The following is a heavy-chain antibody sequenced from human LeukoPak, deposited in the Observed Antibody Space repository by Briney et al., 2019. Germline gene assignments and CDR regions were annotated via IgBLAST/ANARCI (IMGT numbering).Heavy chain of an antibody. V-gene: IGHV3-7*05. Sequence: GGSLRLSCAASGFTLSSYWMTRVRQDPGKGLEWVGKVKQDGREKYYVDSVKGRFTISRDNAKNSLYLQMNSLGAEDTAVYYCARRGNSSSWAHFDYWGQGTLVTVSS. CDR2: VKQDGREK. J-gene: IGHJ4*02. CDR3: ARRGNSSSWAHFDY. CDR1: GFTLSSYW. D-gene: IGHD6-13*01.